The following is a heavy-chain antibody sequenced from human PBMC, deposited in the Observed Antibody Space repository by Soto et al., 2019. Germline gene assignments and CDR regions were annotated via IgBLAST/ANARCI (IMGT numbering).Heavy chain of an antibody. J-gene: IGHJ6*03. CDR3: ARVDTAMAAPNYYYYDYMDV. CDR2: IYYSGST. CDR1: GGSISSYY. V-gene: IGHV4-59*08. Sequence: QVQLQESGPGLVKPSETLSLTCTVSGGSISSYYWSWIRQPPGKGLEWIGYIYYSGSTNYNPSLKSRVTISVDTSKNQFSLKLSSVTAADTAVYYCARVDTAMAAPNYYYYDYMDVWGKGTTVTVS. D-gene: IGHD5-18*01.